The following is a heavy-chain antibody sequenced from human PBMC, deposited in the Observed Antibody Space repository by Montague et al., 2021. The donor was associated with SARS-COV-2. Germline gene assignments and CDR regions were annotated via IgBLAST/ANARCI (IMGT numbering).Heavy chain of an antibody. CDR1: GGSISTYC. CDR2: IFTSGSA. D-gene: IGHD2-2*01. J-gene: IGHJ4*02. CDR3: ARTPVSGYHGGFDS. V-gene: IGHV4-4*07. Sequence: SETLSLTCTVSGGSISTYCWSWIRQPAGKGLEWMGRIFTSGSASYSPSLKSRGTMAVDTSKTQYSLTVTSATAAATAVSYCARTPVSGYHGGFDSWGQGALVTVSS.